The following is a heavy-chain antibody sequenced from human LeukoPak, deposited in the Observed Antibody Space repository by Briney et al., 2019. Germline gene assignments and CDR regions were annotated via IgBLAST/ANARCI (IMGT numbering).Heavy chain of an antibody. CDR1: GYTFTGYY. J-gene: IGHJ4*02. Sequence: ASVKVSCKASGYTFTGYYMHWVRQAPGQGLEWMGWINPNSGGTNFAQKFQYRVTMTRDTSISTAYMELSRLRSDDSAVYYCARSPDILTGEDFDYWGQGTLVTVSS. CDR2: INPNSGGT. D-gene: IGHD3-9*01. V-gene: IGHV1-2*02. CDR3: ARSPDILTGEDFDY.